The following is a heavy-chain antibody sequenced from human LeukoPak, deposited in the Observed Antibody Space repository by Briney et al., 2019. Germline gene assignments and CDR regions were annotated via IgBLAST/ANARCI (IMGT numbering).Heavy chain of an antibody. J-gene: IGHJ4*02. Sequence: GESLKISCKGSGYSFTSYWIGWVRQMPGKGLEWMGIIYPGDSDTRYSPSFQGQVTISADKSISTAYLQWSSLKASDTAMYYCARRFDSSGYYAYFDYWGQGTLVTVSS. V-gene: IGHV5-51*01. CDR3: ARRFDSSGYYAYFDY. CDR1: GYSFTSYW. D-gene: IGHD3-22*01. CDR2: IYPGDSDT.